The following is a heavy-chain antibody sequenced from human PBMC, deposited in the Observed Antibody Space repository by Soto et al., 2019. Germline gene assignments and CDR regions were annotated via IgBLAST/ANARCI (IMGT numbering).Heavy chain of an antibody. CDR3: ARVRQGCSANNCYFDP. V-gene: IGHV4-4*02. D-gene: IGHD1-1*01. Sequence: XETLSLTCTLSGGSVRATDWWNGVRQSPDKGLEWIAEVHISGHSNYNPSLRSRVSVSIDSSKNQFYLNLNSVTAADTAIYYCARVRQGCSANNCYFDPWGQGTQVTVSS. J-gene: IGHJ5*01. CDR1: GGSVRATDW. CDR2: VHISGHS.